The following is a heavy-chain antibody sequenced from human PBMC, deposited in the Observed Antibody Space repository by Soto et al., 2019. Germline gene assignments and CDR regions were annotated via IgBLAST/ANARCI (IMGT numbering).Heavy chain of an antibody. Sequence: PSETLSLTCAVYGGSFSGYYWSWIRQPPGKGLEWIGEINHSGSTNYNPSLKSRVTISVDTSKNQFSLKLSSVTAADTAVYYCARNGGPREGYYGSGRTLDYWGQGTLVTVSS. D-gene: IGHD3-10*01. CDR2: INHSGST. J-gene: IGHJ4*02. CDR1: GGSFSGYY. V-gene: IGHV4-34*01. CDR3: ARNGGPREGYYGSGRTLDY.